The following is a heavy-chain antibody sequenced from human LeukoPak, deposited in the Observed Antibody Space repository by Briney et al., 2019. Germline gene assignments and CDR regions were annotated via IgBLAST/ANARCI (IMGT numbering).Heavy chain of an antibody. CDR2: ISAYNGNT. Sequence: GASVKVSCKASGYTFTSYGISWVRQAPGQGLEWMGWISAYNGNTNYAQKLQGRVTMTTDTSTSTAYMELRSLRPDDTAVYYCARDPGSSSWTPFDYWGQGTLVTVSS. J-gene: IGHJ4*02. CDR3: ARDPGSSSWTPFDY. D-gene: IGHD6-13*01. CDR1: GYTFTSYG. V-gene: IGHV1-18*01.